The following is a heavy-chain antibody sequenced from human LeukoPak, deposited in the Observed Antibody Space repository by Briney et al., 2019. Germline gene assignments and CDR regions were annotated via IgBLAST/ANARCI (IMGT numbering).Heavy chain of an antibody. D-gene: IGHD1-26*01. Sequence: GGSLRLSCAASGFTFSGSAIHWVRQSSGKGLEWVGQIDKKDKGYATATAYVECVKSRFTISRDDSIYTAYLQMKSLKTEDTALYYCTRDSGTYNWFDHWGQGTLVTVSS. CDR2: IDKKDKGYATAT. CDR1: GFTFSGSA. V-gene: IGHV3-73*01. J-gene: IGHJ5*02. CDR3: TRDSGTYNWFDH.